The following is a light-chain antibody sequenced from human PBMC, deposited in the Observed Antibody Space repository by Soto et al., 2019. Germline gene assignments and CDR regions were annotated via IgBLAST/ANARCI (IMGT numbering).Light chain of an antibody. Sequence: IQLTQSPSSLSASVGDRVTITCRASQGISSYLAWYQQKPGKAPKFLIYAASTLQXGVPXRFXXXXXXXXXXXXXXXXQPEDFATYFCQQLNSYPPTFGQGTELEIK. J-gene: IGKJ2*01. CDR1: QGISSY. CDR2: AAS. V-gene: IGKV1-9*01. CDR3: QQLNSYPPT.